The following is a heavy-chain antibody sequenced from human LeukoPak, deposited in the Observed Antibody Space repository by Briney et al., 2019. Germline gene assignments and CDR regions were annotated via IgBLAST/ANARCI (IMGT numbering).Heavy chain of an antibody. Sequence: SETLSLTCTVSGYPIRSGYDWGWIRQPPGKGLEWIASIYYRRTTYYNPSLRSRVTISIPTFENQFSLRLSSVTAADTAVYYCARVFPGIAVAGRPYYFDYWGQGTLVTVSS. CDR3: ARVFPGIAVAGRPYYFDY. D-gene: IGHD6-19*01. J-gene: IGHJ4*02. CDR2: IYYRRTT. CDR1: GYPIRSGYD. V-gene: IGHV4-38-2*02.